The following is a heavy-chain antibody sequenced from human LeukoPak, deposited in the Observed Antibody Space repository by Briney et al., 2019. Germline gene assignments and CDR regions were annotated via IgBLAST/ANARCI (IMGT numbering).Heavy chain of an antibody. CDR1: GFTVSSNY. CDR2: IYSGGST. D-gene: IGHD4-17*01. CDR3: ARDGGDHGDYSALDY. Sequence: GGSLRLSCAASGFTVSSNYMSWVRQAPGKGLEWVSVIYSGGSTYYADSVKGRFTISRDNSKNTLYLQMNSLRAEDTAVYYCARDGGDHGDYSALDYWGQGTLVTVSS. V-gene: IGHV3-53*01. J-gene: IGHJ4*02.